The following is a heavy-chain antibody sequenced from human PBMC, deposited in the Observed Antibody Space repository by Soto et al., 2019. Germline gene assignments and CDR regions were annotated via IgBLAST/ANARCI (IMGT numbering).Heavy chain of an antibody. CDR1: GFTFSSYA. CDR2: ISGSGGST. V-gene: IGHV3-23*01. D-gene: IGHD3-22*01. Sequence: XVSLRLSFAASGFTFSSYAMSWVRQAPGKGLEWVSAISGSGGSTYYADSVKGRFTISRDNSKNTLYLQMNSLRAEDTAVYYCAKVTYDTDAFDICGQRTMVTVSS. J-gene: IGHJ3*02. CDR3: AKVTYDTDAFDI.